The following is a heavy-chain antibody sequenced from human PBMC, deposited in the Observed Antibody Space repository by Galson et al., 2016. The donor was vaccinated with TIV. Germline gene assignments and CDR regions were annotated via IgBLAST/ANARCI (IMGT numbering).Heavy chain of an antibody. Sequence: SVKVSCKASGGPFLSYSINWVRQAPGQGLEWMGRIIPVSDMASYAQKFQGRVTIIADKSTRTAYMEQSSLRFEDTAVYFCASQYSSSPNLGVMAVWGHGTTVTVSS. J-gene: IGHJ6*02. CDR3: ASQYSSSPNLGVMAV. CDR1: GGPFLSYS. D-gene: IGHD6-6*01. V-gene: IGHV1-69*02. CDR2: IIPVSDMA.